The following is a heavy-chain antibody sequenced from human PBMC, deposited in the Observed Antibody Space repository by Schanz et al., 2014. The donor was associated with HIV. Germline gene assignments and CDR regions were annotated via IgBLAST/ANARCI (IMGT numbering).Heavy chain of an antibody. Sequence: QVQLVQSGAEVKKPGSSVKVSCKASGGTFSIYAISWVRQAPGQGLEWMGGIIPIFGTTNYAQKFQGRVTITADKSTRTAYMELSSLRSDDTAVYYCARDRSAAVTASDYWGQGTLVTVSS. CDR3: ARDRSAAVTASDY. V-gene: IGHV1-69*06. J-gene: IGHJ4*02. CDR2: IIPIFGTT. D-gene: IGHD6-13*01. CDR1: GGTFSIYA.